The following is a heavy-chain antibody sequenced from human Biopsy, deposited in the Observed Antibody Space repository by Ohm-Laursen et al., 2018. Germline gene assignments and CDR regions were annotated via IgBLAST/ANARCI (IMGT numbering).Heavy chain of an antibody. Sequence: SLRLSCAASGFTLSSYSMNWVRQTPGKGLEWVSTISSSSDNIYYADSVKGRFTISRDNAKNSLYLQMNSLRAEDTAVYYCARSRGSSGIATIYYYGMDVWGQGTTVIVSS. V-gene: IGHV3-21*01. CDR2: ISSSSDNI. J-gene: IGHJ6*02. CDR1: GFTLSSYS. CDR3: ARSRGSSGIATIYYYGMDV. D-gene: IGHD3-10*01.